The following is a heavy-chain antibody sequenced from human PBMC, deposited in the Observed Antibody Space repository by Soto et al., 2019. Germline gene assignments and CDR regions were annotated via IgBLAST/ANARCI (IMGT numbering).Heavy chain of an antibody. V-gene: IGHV1-8*01. J-gene: IGHJ6*02. CDR2: MNPNSGNT. D-gene: IGHD2-15*01. Sequence: ASVKVSCKASGYTCTIYDINWVVRATLQWLEGMGWMNPNSGNTGYAQKFQGRVTMTRNTSISTAYMELSSLRSEDTAVYYCARGYRYCSGGSCYGRQGYYYGMDVWGQGTTVTVSS. CDR3: ARGYRYCSGGSCYGRQGYYYGMDV. CDR1: GYTCTIYD.